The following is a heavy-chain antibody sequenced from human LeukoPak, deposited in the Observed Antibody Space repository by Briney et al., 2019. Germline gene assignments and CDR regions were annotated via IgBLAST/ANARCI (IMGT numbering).Heavy chain of an antibody. Sequence: GGSLRLSCAASGFTVSSNYMSWVRQAPGKGLEWVSVIYIGGSTYYADSVKGRFTISRDNSKNTLYLQMNSLRAEDTAVYYCARDKGIAVAGTSWFDPWGQGTLVTVSS. CDR1: GFTVSSNY. CDR3: ARDKGIAVAGTSWFDP. D-gene: IGHD6-19*01. V-gene: IGHV3-66*01. CDR2: IYIGGST. J-gene: IGHJ5*02.